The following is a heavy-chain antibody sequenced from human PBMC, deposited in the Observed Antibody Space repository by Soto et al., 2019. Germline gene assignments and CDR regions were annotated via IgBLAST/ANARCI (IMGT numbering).Heavy chain of an antibody. D-gene: IGHD2-15*01. V-gene: IGHV4-59*01. CDR3: ARHHAVPKLQNGMGV. Sequence: PSETLSLTSTVSGGSITGYYWSWIRQPPGRGLEWIGYIYYAGNTLYPPSLKSRVTISVDTSKNQFSLKLSSVTAADTAVYYCARHHAVPKLQNGMGVWGQGTTVTVSS. CDR1: GGSITGYY. CDR2: IYYAGNT. J-gene: IGHJ6*02.